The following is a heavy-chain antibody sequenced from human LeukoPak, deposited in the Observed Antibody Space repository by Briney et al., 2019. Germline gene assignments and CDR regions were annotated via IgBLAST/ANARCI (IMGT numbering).Heavy chain of an antibody. V-gene: IGHV1-2*02. D-gene: IGHD5-12*01. Sequence: GASVKVSCKASRYTFTGYYMHWVRQAPGQGLEWMGWINPHSGDTKYAQKFQGRVTMTRDTPTSTAYMEVSRLRSDDTAVYYCAKDMRSRGYSGYDCFDYWGQGTLVTVSS. CDR3: AKDMRSRGYSGYDCFDY. CDR1: RYTFTGYY. CDR2: INPHSGDT. J-gene: IGHJ4*02.